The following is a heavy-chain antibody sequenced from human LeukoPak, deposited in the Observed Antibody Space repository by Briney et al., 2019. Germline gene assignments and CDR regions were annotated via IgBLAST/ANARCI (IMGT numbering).Heavy chain of an antibody. CDR1: GFTVSSNY. V-gene: IGHV3-66*01. CDR2: IYSGGST. Sequence: PGGSLRLSCAASGFTVSSNYMSWVRQAPGKGLEWVSVIYSGGSTYYADSVKGRFTISRDNSKNTLYLQMNSLRAEDTAVYYCARVDKAEYYDSSGYSYYYYGMDVWGQGTTVTVSS. CDR3: ARVDKAEYYDSSGYSYYYYGMDV. J-gene: IGHJ6*02. D-gene: IGHD3-22*01.